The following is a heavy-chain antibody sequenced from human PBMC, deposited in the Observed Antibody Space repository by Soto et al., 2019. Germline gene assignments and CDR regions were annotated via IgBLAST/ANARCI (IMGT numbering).Heavy chain of an antibody. J-gene: IGHJ4*02. CDR3: AHRLSGYSWDGGYFDY. CDR1: GFSLTTSPMG. CDR2: IYWDDDK. V-gene: IGHV2-5*02. Sequence: QITLKESGPTLVKPTQTLTLTCTFSGFSLTTSPMGVGWIRQPPGKALEWLVVIYWDDDKRYSPSLNSRLTITKDISKNQGVLTMTNMDPVETATYYCAHRLSGYSWDGGYFDYWGQGALVTVSS. D-gene: IGHD1-1*01.